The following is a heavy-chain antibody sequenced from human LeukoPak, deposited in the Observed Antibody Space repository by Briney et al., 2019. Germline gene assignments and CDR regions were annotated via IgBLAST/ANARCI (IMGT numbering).Heavy chain of an antibody. CDR3: ARGPLKYSSTRETYFDY. CDR1: GFTFSSYW. D-gene: IGHD6-13*01. Sequence: PGGSLRLSCAASGFTFSSYWMSWVRQAPGKGLEWVANIKQDGSEKYYVDSVKGRFTISRDNAKNSLYLQMNSLRAEDTAVYYCARGPLKYSSTRETYFDYWGQGTLVTVSS. V-gene: IGHV3-7*04. J-gene: IGHJ4*02. CDR2: IKQDGSEK.